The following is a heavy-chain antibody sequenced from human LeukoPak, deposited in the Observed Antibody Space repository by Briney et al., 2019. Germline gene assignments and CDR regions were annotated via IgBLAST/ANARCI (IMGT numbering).Heavy chain of an antibody. CDR1: GYTFTSYY. D-gene: IGHD3-22*01. CDR3: ARDGYYYDSSGYYPIGYAFDI. Sequence: ASVKVSCKASGYTFTSYYMHWVRQAPGQGLEWMGIINPSGGSTSYAQKFQGRVTMTRDMSTSTVYMELSSLRSEDTAVYYCARDGYYYDSSGYYPIGYAFDIWGQGTMVTVSS. CDR2: INPSGGST. J-gene: IGHJ3*02. V-gene: IGHV1-46*01.